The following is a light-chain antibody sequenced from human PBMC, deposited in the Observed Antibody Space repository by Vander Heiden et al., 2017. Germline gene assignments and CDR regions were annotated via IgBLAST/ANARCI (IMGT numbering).Light chain of an antibody. CDR2: DAS. Sequence: EIVLTQSPATLSLSPGERATLSCRASQSVSSYLAWYQQKPGQAPRLLIYDASNRATGIPARFSGSGSGTDFTLTISSLEPEDFAVYYCQQRSNWPGYTFGQGPSWRSN. CDR3: QQRSNWPGYT. J-gene: IGKJ2*01. CDR1: QSVSSY. V-gene: IGKV3-11*01.